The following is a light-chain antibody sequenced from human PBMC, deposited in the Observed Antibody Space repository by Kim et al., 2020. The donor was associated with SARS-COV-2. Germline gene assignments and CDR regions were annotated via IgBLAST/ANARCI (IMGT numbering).Light chain of an antibody. Sequence: QSALTQPASVSGSPGQSITISCTVTSSDVGDYNYVSWYQQHPGKAPKLMIYDVSNRPSGVSNRFSGSKSGNTASLTISGLQAEDEADYYCSSYISSSTLHVVFGGGTQLTVL. CDR1: SSDVGDYNY. J-gene: IGLJ2*01. CDR3: SSYISSSTLHVV. V-gene: IGLV2-14*03. CDR2: DVS.